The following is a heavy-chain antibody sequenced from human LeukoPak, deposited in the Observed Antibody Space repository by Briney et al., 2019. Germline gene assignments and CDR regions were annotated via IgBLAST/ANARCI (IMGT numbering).Heavy chain of an antibody. CDR1: GFTFSDYW. CDR2: IKQDGSVK. CDR3: ARVGEYCSGVSCSSGWFDP. J-gene: IGHJ5*02. D-gene: IGHD2-15*01. V-gene: IGHV3-7*03. Sequence: GGALRLSCAVSGFTFSDYWMSWVRQAPGKGLEWGANIKQDGSVKYYVDSVKGRFTISRDNAQNSLYLQMNSLRVEDTAIYYCARVGEYCSGVSCSSGWFDPWGQGTLVTVSS.